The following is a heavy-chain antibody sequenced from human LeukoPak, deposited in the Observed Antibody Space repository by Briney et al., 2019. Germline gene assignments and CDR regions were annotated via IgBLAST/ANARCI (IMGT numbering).Heavy chain of an antibody. CDR1: GGSISSGGYY. J-gene: IGHJ4*02. V-gene: IGHV4-30-4*01. CDR3: ARLHFGEGDFDY. CDR2: IYYSGST. D-gene: IGHD3-10*01. Sequence: SQTLSLTCTVSGGSISSGGYYWSWIRQPPGKGLEWIGYIYYSGSTYYNPSLKSRVTISVDTSKNQFSLKLSSVTAADTAVYYCARLHFGEGDFDYWGQGTLVTVSS.